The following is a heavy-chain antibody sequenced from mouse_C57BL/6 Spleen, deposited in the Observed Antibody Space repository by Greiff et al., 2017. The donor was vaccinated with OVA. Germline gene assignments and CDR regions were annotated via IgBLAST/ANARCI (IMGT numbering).Heavy chain of an antibody. CDR1: GYTFTSYW. CDR3: ARKSNYPSYAMDY. V-gene: IGHV1-52*01. Sequence: VQLQQSGAELVRPGSSVKLSCKASGYTFTSYWMHWVKQRPIQGLEWIGNIDPSDSETHYNQKFKDKATLTVDKSSSTAYMQLSSLTSEDSAVYYCARKSNYPSYAMDYWGQGTSVTVSS. D-gene: IGHD2-5*01. J-gene: IGHJ4*01. CDR2: IDPSDSET.